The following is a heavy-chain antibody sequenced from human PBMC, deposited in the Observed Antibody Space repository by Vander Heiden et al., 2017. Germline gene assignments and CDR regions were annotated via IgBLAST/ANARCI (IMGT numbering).Heavy chain of an antibody. CDR3: AKDWDLAGMDV. CDR2: ISSGGGST. CDR1: GFTFSRYG. V-gene: IGHV3-23*01. J-gene: IGHJ6*02. Sequence: EVQLLESGGGLVQPGGSLRLSCTASGFTFSRYGMSWVRQGPGKGLEWVSHISSGGGSTNYADSVKGRFTIARDNSKNTLYLQMNSLRAEDTAIYYCAKDWDLAGMDVWGQGTTVTVSS. D-gene: IGHD1-26*01.